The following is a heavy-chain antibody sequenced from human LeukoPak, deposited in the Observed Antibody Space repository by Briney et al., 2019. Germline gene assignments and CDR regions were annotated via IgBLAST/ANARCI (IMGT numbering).Heavy chain of an antibody. CDR2: IYYSGST. D-gene: IGHD3-22*01. V-gene: IGHV4-61*01. CDR1: GGSVSSGSYY. Sequence: SSETLSLTCTVSGGSVSSGSYYWSWIRQPPGKGLEWIGYIYYSGSTNYNPSLKSRVTISVDTSKNQFSLKLSSVTAADTAVYYCARGYYYDSSGSEYYYYGMDVWGQGTTVTVSS. CDR3: ARGYYYDSSGSEYYYYGMDV. J-gene: IGHJ6*02.